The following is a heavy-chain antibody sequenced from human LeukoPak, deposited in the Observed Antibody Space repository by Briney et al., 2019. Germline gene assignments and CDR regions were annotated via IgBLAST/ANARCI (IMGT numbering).Heavy chain of an antibody. V-gene: IGHV4-39*01. CDR1: GGSISRSGYY. CDR3: ARYPGYYYYYMDV. J-gene: IGHJ6*03. CDR2: MYHSGST. Sequence: SETLSLSCTVSGGSISRSGYYWGWIRQPPGKGLEWIGSMYHSGSTYYNPSLKSRVTISVDKSKNQFSLKLSSVTAADTAVYYCARYPGYYYYYMDVWGKGTTVTISS.